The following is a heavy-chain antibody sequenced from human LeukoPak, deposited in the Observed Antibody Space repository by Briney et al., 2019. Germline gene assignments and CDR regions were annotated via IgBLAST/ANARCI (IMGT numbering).Heavy chain of an antibody. Sequence: GGSLRLSCAASGFTFSSYAMHWVRQAPGKGLEYVSAISSNGGSTYYANSVKGRFTISRDNSKNTLYLQMGSLRAEDMAVYYCARGTMVYATRFDYWGQGTLVTVSS. CDR1: GFTFSSYA. J-gene: IGHJ4*02. V-gene: IGHV3-64*01. CDR3: ARGTMVYATRFDY. CDR2: ISSNGGST. D-gene: IGHD2-8*01.